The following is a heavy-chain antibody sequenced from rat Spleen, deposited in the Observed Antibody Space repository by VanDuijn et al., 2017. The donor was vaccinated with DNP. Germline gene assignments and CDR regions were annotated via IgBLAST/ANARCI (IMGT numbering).Heavy chain of an antibody. J-gene: IGHJ2*01. CDR3: ARRSYYSDSFDY. CDR1: GFTFSNYY. Sequence: EVQLVESGGGLVQPGRSLKLSCAASGFTFSNYYMAWVRQAPKKGLEWVATISTSGSRTYYPDSVKGRFTISRDNAKSSLYLQMNSLKSEDTATYYCARRSYYSDSFDYWSQGVMVTVSS. D-gene: IGHD1-1*01. CDR2: ISTSGSRT. V-gene: IGHV5-25*01.